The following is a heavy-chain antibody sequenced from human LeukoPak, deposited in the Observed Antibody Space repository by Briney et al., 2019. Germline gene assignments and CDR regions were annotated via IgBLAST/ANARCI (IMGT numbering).Heavy chain of an antibody. J-gene: IGHJ4*02. V-gene: IGHV3-23*01. CDR2: ISYSGDNT. CDR1: GFTFSNYA. CDR3: AKNSGWPYFDY. Sequence: GGSLRLSCEGSGFTFSNYAMTWVRQAPGKGLEWVSGISYSGDNTYYADSVKGRFTISRDNPKNTLYLQMNSLRAEDTAVYNCAKNSGWPYFDYWGQGTLVTVSS. D-gene: IGHD6-19*01.